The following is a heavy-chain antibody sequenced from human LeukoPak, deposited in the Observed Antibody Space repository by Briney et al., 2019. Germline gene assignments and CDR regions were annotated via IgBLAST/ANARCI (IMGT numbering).Heavy chain of an antibody. V-gene: IGHV3-53*04. CDR2: ILRDGIT. Sequence: PGGSLRLSCAASGFSVKDYYMTWVRQAPGKGLEWVSVILRDGITHHADSMKDRFTISRHFSTNTLNLHMTNLRPDDTAVYYCARAVYEGGPYDILTGGFTRVRFDPWGQGTLVIVSS. J-gene: IGHJ5*02. CDR3: ARAVYEGGPYDILTGGFTRVRFDP. D-gene: IGHD3-9*01. CDR1: GFSVKDYY.